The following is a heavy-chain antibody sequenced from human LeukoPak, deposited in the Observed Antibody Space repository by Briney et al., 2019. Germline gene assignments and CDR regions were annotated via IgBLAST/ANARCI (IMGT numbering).Heavy chain of an antibody. V-gene: IGHV3-9*03. J-gene: IGHJ4*02. CDR1: GFTFDDYA. CDR3: AFSSSSSGGSFDY. CDR2: ISWNSGSI. Sequence: GGSLRLSCAASGFTFDDYAMHWVRQAPGKGLEWVSGISWNSGSIGYADSVKGRFTISRDNAKNSLCLQMNSLRAEDMALYYCAFSSSSSGGSFDYWGQGTLVTVSS. D-gene: IGHD6-6*01.